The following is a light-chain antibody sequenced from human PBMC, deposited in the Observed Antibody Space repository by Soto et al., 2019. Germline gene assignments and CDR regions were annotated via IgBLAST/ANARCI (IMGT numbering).Light chain of an antibody. J-gene: IGKJ2*01. CDR3: QQYNNWPPYT. CDR1: QSVGRN. CDR2: GAS. Sequence: EIVLTQSPGTLSLSAGERATLSCVAIQSVGRNYLAWFQHKPGQTPRLLIYGASTRATGIPARFSGSGSGTEFTLTISSLQSEDFAVYYCQQYNNWPPYTFGQGTKVDIK. V-gene: IGKV3-15*01.